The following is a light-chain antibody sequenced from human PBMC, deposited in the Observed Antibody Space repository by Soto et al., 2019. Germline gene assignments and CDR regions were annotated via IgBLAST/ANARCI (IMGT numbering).Light chain of an antibody. J-gene: IGKJ5*01. V-gene: IGKV2-28*01. Sequence: MRQNPLSLPVTPGEPASISCRSNHSLLHNNGYNYLDWYMQKPGQSPQLLIYLGSNRASGVPDRFSGSGSGTDFTLKSSRVEAADGGVYYCMQARQSLTFGQGTLLEV. CDR1: HSLLHNNGYNY. CDR2: LGS. CDR3: MQARQSLT.